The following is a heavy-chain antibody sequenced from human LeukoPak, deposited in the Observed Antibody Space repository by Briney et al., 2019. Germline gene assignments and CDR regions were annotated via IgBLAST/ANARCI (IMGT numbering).Heavy chain of an antibody. Sequence: SETLSLTCTVSGGSVSSGSYYWSWIRQPPGKGLEWIGYIYYSGSTNYNPSLKSRVTISVDTSKNQFSLKLSSVTAVDTAVYYCARVGYSYGYDYWGQGTLVTVSS. D-gene: IGHD5-18*01. V-gene: IGHV4-61*01. CDR1: GGSVSSGSYY. J-gene: IGHJ4*02. CDR2: IYYSGST. CDR3: ARVGYSYGYDY.